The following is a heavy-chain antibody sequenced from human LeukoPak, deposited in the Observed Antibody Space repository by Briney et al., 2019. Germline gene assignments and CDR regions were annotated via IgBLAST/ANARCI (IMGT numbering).Heavy chain of an antibody. V-gene: IGHV3-23*01. D-gene: IGHD2-21*02. CDR3: AKVAYCGGDCYSGLDY. CDR2: ISGSGGST. J-gene: IGHJ4*02. Sequence: GGSLRLSCAASGFTFSSYAMSWVRQAPGKGLEWVSAISGSGGSTYYADSVKGRFTISRDNSKNTLYLQMNSLRAEDTAVYYCAKVAYCGGDCYSGLDYWGQGTLVTVSS. CDR1: GFTFSSYA.